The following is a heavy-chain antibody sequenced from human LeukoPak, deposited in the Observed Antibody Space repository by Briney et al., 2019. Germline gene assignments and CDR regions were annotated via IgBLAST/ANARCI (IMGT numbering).Heavy chain of an antibody. J-gene: IGHJ6*03. V-gene: IGHV3-23*01. CDR1: GFTSSSYA. CDR2: ISGGGGGT. D-gene: IGHD4-17*01. Sequence: GGSLRLSCAASGFTSSSYAMSWVSQAPGKGLEWVSAISGGGGGTYYADSVEGRVTISRDNSKNTLCLQMNGLRAEDAAVYYWAKDTANYYIDVWGKGTPVTVSS. CDR3: AKDTANYYIDV.